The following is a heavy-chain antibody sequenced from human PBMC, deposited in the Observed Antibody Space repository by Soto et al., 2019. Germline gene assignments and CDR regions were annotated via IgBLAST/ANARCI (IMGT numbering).Heavy chain of an antibody. CDR3: ARGRAGDTGTDYYDS. V-gene: IGHV3-33*01. CDR1: GFTFIGYG. Sequence: QVQLEESGGGVVQPGRSLTLSCAASGFTFIGYGMHWVRQTPGKGLEWVAFIRYDGTNKYYVDSVKGRFTISRDNSKNTLCLQTDSLRAEDTAVYYCARGRAGDTGTDYYDSWGQGTLVTVSS. D-gene: IGHD1-1*01. CDR2: IRYDGTNK. J-gene: IGHJ4*02.